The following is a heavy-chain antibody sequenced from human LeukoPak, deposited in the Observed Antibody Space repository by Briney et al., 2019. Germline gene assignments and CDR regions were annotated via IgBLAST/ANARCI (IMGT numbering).Heavy chain of an antibody. CDR2: IKQDESEK. CDR3: ARDKIEGPTKLDY. J-gene: IGHJ4*02. V-gene: IGHV3-7*01. Sequence: GGSLRLSCAASGFTFSSYWMSWVRQAPGKALEWGANIKQDESEKYYVDSVKGRFTISRDNAKNSLYLQMNSLRAEDTAVYYCARDKIEGPTKLDYWGQGILVTVSS. D-gene: IGHD1-1*01. CDR1: GFTFSSYW.